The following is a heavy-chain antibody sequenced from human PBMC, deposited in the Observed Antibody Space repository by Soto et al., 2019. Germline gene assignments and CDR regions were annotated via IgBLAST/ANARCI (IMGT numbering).Heavy chain of an antibody. Sequence: EVQLLESGGGLVQPGESLRLSCAASGFTFSSYAMSWVRQAPGKGLEWVSVISGSDDSTYYADSVKGRFTISRDTSKNTLYPQMNSLRAEDTAVYYCAKRSSSSTFDYWGQGTLVTVSS. CDR2: ISGSDDST. CDR3: AKRSSSSTFDY. J-gene: IGHJ4*02. D-gene: IGHD6-6*01. CDR1: GFTFSSYA. V-gene: IGHV3-23*01.